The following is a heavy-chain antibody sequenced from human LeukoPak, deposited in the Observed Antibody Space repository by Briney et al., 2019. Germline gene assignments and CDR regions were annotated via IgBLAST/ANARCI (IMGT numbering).Heavy chain of an antibody. CDR1: GFTFSSYA. J-gene: IGHJ3*02. D-gene: IGHD5-24*01. V-gene: IGHV3-64D*09. CDR2: ISSNGGST. Sequence: GGSLRLSCSASGFTFSSYAMHWVRQAPGKGLEYVSAISSNGGSTYYADSVKGRFTISRDNSKNTLYLQMSSLRAEDTAVYYCVKERGTRWLQLTGALDIWGQGTMVTVSS. CDR3: VKERGTRWLQLTGALDI.